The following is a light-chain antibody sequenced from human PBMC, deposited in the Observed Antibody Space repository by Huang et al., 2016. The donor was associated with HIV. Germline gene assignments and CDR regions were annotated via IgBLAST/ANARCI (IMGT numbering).Light chain of an antibody. CDR3: QQTYTFPA. J-gene: IGKJ1*01. V-gene: IGKV1-39*01. CDR2: GAS. Sequence: DIQLTQSPSSLSASVGDRVTITCRARQTITTYLNWYQQKPGKAPHLLIYGASNLQSGVPSRFSGSGSGTDFTLIISGLQPDDFATYYCQQTYTFPAFGRGTKVEIK. CDR1: QTITTY.